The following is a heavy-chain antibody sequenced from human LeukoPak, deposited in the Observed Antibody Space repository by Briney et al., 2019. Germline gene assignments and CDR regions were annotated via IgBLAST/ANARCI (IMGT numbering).Heavy chain of an antibody. CDR3: AKGYSGSSYYITYFDY. CDR1: GFTFSSYV. D-gene: IGHD3-22*01. Sequence: GGSLRLSCAASGFTFSSYVMHWVRQAPGKGLEWVAVISYDGSYKYYADSVKGQFTISRDNSKNTLYGQMKSLRAEDTSRFDCAKGYSGSSYYITYFDYWGQGTLVTVSS. J-gene: IGHJ4*02. CDR2: ISYDGSYK. V-gene: IGHV3-30*18.